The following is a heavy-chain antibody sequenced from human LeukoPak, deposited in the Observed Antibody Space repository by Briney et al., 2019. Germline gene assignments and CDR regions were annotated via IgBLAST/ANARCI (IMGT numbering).Heavy chain of an antibody. V-gene: IGHV3-15*07. CDR3: TRENHDFWSGYYFDY. CDR1: GFTFSNAW. D-gene: IGHD3-3*01. Sequence: GGSLRLSCAASGFTFSNAWMNWVRQAPGKGLKWVGRIKSKTDGGTTDYPAPVKGRFTISRDDSKNTLYLQMNSLKTEDTAVYYCTRENHDFWSGYYFDYWGQGTLVTVSS. J-gene: IGHJ4*02. CDR2: IKSKTDGGTT.